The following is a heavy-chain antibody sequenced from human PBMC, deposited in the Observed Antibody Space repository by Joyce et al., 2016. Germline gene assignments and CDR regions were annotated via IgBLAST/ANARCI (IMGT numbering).Heavy chain of an antibody. Sequence: EVQLVESGGGLVKPGGSLRLSCAASGFSFRNAWVTWVRQDPGKELTWVGRGKSKSKGGTTDYAAPVKGRFTSSRDDSRDTTYLQMNSLKSEDTGVYFCVTGLCIGTACHWDDAFDVWGQGTMVTVSS. CDR3: VTGLCIGTACHWDDAFDV. J-gene: IGHJ3*01. D-gene: IGHD2-2*01. CDR2: GKSKSKGGTT. CDR1: GFSFRNAW. V-gene: IGHV3-15*01.